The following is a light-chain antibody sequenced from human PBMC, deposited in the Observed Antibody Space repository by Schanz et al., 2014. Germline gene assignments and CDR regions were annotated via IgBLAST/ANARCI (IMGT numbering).Light chain of an antibody. Sequence: EIVLTQSPGTLSLSPGERATLSCRASQSVSGYYLAWYQQKPAQAPRLLIYGASTRATGIPDRFSGSGSGTDFTLTISRLEPEDFAVYYCQQHGSSLTFGPGTKVDVK. V-gene: IGKV3-20*01. CDR1: QSVSGYY. CDR2: GAS. CDR3: QQHGSSLT. J-gene: IGKJ3*01.